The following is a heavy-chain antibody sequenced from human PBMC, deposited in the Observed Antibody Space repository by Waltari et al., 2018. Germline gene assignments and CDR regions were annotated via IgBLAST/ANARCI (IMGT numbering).Heavy chain of an antibody. CDR3: ARDRDTHGYFES. CDR1: GYTFTIYV. D-gene: IGHD3-10*01. CDR2: INPGSGNT. V-gene: IGHV1-3*01. Sequence: QVQLVQSGAEVKKPGASVQVSCKASGYTFTIYVVHWLRQAPGHSLEWLGRINPGSGNTRYSERFQGRLTINRDTSANTVYINLSSLRSEDSAMYFCARDRDTHGYFESWGQGTLVTVSS. J-gene: IGHJ4*02.